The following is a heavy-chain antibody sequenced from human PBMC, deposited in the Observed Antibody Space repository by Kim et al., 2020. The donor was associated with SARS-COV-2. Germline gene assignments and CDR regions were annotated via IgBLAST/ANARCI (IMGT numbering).Heavy chain of an antibody. D-gene: IGHD1-26*01. CDR3: ARVKVGATGGAFDI. CDR1: GYTFTGYY. J-gene: IGHJ3*02. CDR2: INPNSGGT. V-gene: IGHV1-2*02. Sequence: ASVKVSCKASGYTFTGYYMHWVRQAPGQWLEWMGWINPNSGGTNYAQKFQGRVTMTRDTSISTAYMELSRLRSDDTAVYYCARVKVGATGGAFDIWGQGTMVTVSS.